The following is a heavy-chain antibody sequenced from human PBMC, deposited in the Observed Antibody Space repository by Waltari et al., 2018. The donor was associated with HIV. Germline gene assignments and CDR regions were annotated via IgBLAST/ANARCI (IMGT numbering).Heavy chain of an antibody. V-gene: IGHV7-4-1*01. Sequence: QIQLHHSPPQFIKPRTSVKISCKSSDNAFRGSVINWVRQAPGQGLEWIGLIDTKTGSPTYAQVFSGLLILSLDTSVTTSYLQIRALKTNDTATYYCAEGYGAFDFDYWGQGTLITVSP. CDR3: AEGYGAFDFDY. CDR2: IDTKTGSP. CDR1: DNAFRGSV. J-gene: IGHJ4*02. D-gene: IGHD2-15*01.